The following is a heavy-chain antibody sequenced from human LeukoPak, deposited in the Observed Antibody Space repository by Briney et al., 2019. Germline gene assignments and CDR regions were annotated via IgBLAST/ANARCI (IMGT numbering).Heavy chain of an antibody. CDR2: MNPNSGNT. J-gene: IGHJ6*03. Sequence: ASVKVSCKASGYTFTGYDINWVRQATGQGLEWMGWMNPNSGNTGYAQKFQGRVTITRNTSISTAYMELSSLRSEDTAVYYCARGQYCSSTSCYVPDDYYYYYYMDVWGKGTTVTVSS. D-gene: IGHD2-2*01. CDR1: GYTFTGYD. CDR3: ARGQYCSSTSCYVPDDYYYYYYMDV. V-gene: IGHV1-8*03.